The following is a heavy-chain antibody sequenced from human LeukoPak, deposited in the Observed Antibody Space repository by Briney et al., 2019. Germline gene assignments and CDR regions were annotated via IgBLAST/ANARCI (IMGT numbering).Heavy chain of an antibody. CDR1: GFTFSTYW. Sequence: GGSLRLSCAASGFTFSTYWVSWIRQAPGKGLEWVSYISGSSSGIYSADSVRGRFTISRDNAKNSLYLQMKSLSAEDTAVYYCARGLRGATNAFDIWGQGTMVTVSS. CDR3: ARGLRGATNAFDI. V-gene: IGHV3-11*01. D-gene: IGHD1-26*01. CDR2: ISGSSSGI. J-gene: IGHJ3*02.